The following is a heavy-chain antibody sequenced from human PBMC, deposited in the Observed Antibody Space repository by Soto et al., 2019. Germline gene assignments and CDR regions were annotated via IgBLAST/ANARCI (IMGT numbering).Heavy chain of an antibody. D-gene: IGHD5-12*01. CDR2: ISSSSSYI. Sequence: EVRLVESGGGLVKPGGSLRLSCAASGFTFSSYSMNWVRQAPGKGLEWVSSISSSSSYIYYADSVKGRFTISRDNAKNSLYLQMNSLRAEDTAVYYCARGLPVEMATIGGFDYWGQGTLVTVSS. J-gene: IGHJ4*02. CDR3: ARGLPVEMATIGGFDY. CDR1: GFTFSSYS. V-gene: IGHV3-21*01.